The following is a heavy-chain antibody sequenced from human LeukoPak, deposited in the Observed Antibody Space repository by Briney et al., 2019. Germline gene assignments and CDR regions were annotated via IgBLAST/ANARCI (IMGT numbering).Heavy chain of an antibody. CDR2: ISYDGGNK. D-gene: IGHD1-14*01. CDR1: GFTFSSYG. V-gene: IGHV3-30*03. Sequence: GGSLRLSCAASGFTFSSYGMSWVRQASGKGLEWVAVISYDGGNKYYADSLKGRFTISRDNSKNTLYLQMNSLRAEDTAVYYCARDPQFPDNYYYYRDVWGKGTTVTVSS. J-gene: IGHJ6*03. CDR3: ARDPQFPDNYYYYRDV.